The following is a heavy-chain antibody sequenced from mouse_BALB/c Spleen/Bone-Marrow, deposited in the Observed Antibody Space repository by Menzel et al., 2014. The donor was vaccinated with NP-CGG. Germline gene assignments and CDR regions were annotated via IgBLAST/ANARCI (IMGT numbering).Heavy chain of an antibody. CDR2: IHPSDSET. D-gene: IGHD2-1*01. Sequence: VKLVDSGAELVRPGASVKLSCKASGYSFTNYWMNWVKQRPGQGLEWIGMIHPSDSETRLNQKFKDKATLTVDKSSSTAYMQLSSPTSEDSAVYYCARFGNYEGFAYWGQGTLVTVSA. CDR3: ARFGNYEGFAY. J-gene: IGHJ3*01. CDR1: GYSFTNYW. V-gene: IGHV1-74*01.